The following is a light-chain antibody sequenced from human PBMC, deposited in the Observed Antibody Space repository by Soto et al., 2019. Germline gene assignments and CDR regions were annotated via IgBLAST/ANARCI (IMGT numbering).Light chain of an antibody. J-gene: IGKJ2*01. CDR3: QQYNNWPYT. Sequence: EIVMTQSPATLSVSPGERATLSCRASQSVSSNLAWYQQKPGQAPRLLIYGASTRATGIPARFSGSWSGTEFPLTVSSRQSEGFAVYSCQQYNNWPYTFGQGTKLEIK. CDR2: GAS. V-gene: IGKV3-15*01. CDR1: QSVSSN.